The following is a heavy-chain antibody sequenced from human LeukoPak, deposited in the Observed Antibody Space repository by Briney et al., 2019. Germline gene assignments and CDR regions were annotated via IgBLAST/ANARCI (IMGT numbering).Heavy chain of an antibody. D-gene: IGHD2-8*01. Sequence: GGSLRLSCAASGFIFNNYWMHWVRQAPGKGLEWVANIKQDESEKYYVDSVKGRFTISRDSAKNSLYLQMNSLRGEDAALYYCAVLHYYAMDVWGQGTTVTVSS. V-gene: IGHV3-7*03. CDR3: AVLHYYAMDV. J-gene: IGHJ6*02. CDR1: GFIFNNYW. CDR2: IKQDESEK.